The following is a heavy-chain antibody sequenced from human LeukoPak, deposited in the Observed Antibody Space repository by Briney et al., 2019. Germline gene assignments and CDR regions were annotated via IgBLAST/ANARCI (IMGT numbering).Heavy chain of an antibody. CDR1: GYTFTSYG. Sequence: ASVKVSCKASGYTFTSYGISWVRQAPGQGLEWMGWISAYNGHTNYAQKLQGRVTMTRDMSTSTVYMELSSLRSEDTAVYYCARAAPRGSGSYYGYWGQGTLVTVSS. D-gene: IGHD1-26*01. CDR3: ARAAPRGSGSYYGY. CDR2: ISAYNGHT. V-gene: IGHV1-18*01. J-gene: IGHJ4*02.